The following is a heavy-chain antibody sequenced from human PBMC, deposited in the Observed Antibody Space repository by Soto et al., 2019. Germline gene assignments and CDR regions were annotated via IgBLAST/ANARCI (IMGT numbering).Heavy chain of an antibody. J-gene: IGHJ3*02. CDR2: ISYDGSNK. CDR3: ARVSEYQLLSRGYDAFDI. D-gene: IGHD2-2*01. V-gene: IGHV3-30-3*01. Sequence: GGSLRLSCAASGFTFSSYAMHWVRQAPGKGLEWVAVISYDGSNKYYADSVKGRFTISRDNSKNTLYLQMNSLRAEDTAVYYCARVSEYQLLSRGYDAFDIWGQGTMVTVSS. CDR1: GFTFSSYA.